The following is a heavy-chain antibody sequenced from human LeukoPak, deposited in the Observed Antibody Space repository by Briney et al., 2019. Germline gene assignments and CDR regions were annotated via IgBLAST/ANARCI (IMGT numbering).Heavy chain of an antibody. CDR2: IRSKANSYAT. CDR1: GFTFSGSA. Sequence: PGGSLRLSCAASGFTFSGSAMHWVRQASGKGLEWVGRIRSKANSYATAYAASVKGRFTISRDDSKNTAYLQMNSLKTEDTAVYYCTRHTNDRAGENYYYYMDVWGKGTTVTVSS. D-gene: IGHD3-22*01. CDR3: TRHTNDRAGENYYYYMDV. V-gene: IGHV3-73*01. J-gene: IGHJ6*03.